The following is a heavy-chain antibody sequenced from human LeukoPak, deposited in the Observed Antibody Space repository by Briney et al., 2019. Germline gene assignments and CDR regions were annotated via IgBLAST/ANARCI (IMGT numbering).Heavy chain of an antibody. J-gene: IGHJ4*02. Sequence: GGSLRLSCAASGFTFDDYAMHWVRQAPGKGLEWVSGISWNSGSIGYADSVKGRFTISRDNAKNSLYLQMNSLRAEDTALYYCAKDRGSSGWWYFDYWGQGTLVTVFS. CDR1: GFTFDDYA. D-gene: IGHD6-19*01. CDR3: AKDRGSSGWWYFDY. CDR2: ISWNSGSI. V-gene: IGHV3-9*01.